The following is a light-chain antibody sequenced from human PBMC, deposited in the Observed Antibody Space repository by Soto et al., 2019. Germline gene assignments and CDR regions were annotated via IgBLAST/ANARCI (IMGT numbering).Light chain of an antibody. V-gene: IGKV3D-7*01. Sequence: EIVLTQSPATLSLSPGERATLSCRASETVAGSYLAWYQQKPGQAPRLLIYGASTRATGIPARFSGSGSGTDFSLTITGLQPEDFATYHCQQNNSIPITFGQGTRLEIK. CDR1: ETVAGSY. CDR3: QQNNSIPIT. CDR2: GAS. J-gene: IGKJ5*01.